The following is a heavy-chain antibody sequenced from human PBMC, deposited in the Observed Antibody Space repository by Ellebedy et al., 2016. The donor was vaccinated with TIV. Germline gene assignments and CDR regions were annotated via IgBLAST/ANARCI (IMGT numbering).Heavy chain of an antibody. CDR1: GFTFSSYG. CDR2: ISSDGRNK. J-gene: IGHJ4*02. V-gene: IGHV3-30*18. CDR3: AKWGIAVAGTVGY. D-gene: IGHD6-19*01. Sequence: PGGSLRLSCAASGFTFSSYGMHWVRQAPGKGLEWVAVISSDGRNKNYADSVKGRFTISRDNSKNTMYLQMNSLRPEDTAVYYCAKWGIAVAGTVGYWGQGTLVTVSS.